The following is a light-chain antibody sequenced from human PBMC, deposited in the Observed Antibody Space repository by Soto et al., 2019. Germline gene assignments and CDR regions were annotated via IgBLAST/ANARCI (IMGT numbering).Light chain of an antibody. Sequence: EIVLTQSPGTLSLSPGERATLSCRASQSVSSAYLAWYQQKPGQAPRLLIYGASSRATGIPDRFSGSGAGTDFTLTLSSLEPEDFAVYYCQQYGSSYTFGQGTKLEIK. V-gene: IGKV3-20*01. J-gene: IGKJ2*01. CDR3: QQYGSSYT. CDR2: GAS. CDR1: QSVSSAY.